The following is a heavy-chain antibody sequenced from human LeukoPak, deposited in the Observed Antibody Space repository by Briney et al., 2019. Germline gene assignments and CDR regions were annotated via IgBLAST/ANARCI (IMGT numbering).Heavy chain of an antibody. J-gene: IGHJ6*03. Sequence: PRRSLRLSCAASGFTFSSFEMNWVRQAPGEGLEWVSYNSGGGETMYYADSVKGRFTISRDNARNSLYLQINSLRAEDTAVYYCARVYQHYMDVWGKGTTVTVSS. CDR1: GFTFSSFE. CDR2: NSGGGETM. V-gene: IGHV3-48*03. CDR3: ARVYQHYMDV. D-gene: IGHD2/OR15-2a*01.